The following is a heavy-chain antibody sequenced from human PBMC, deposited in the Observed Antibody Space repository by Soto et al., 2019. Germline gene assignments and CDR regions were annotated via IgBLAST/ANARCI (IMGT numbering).Heavy chain of an antibody. D-gene: IGHD2-2*01. V-gene: IGHV1-69*08. CDR1: GGTFSRYS. CDR3: AREDRDRETGLVPAAIDGMDV. CDR2: IIPIFGIA. Sequence: QVPLVQSGAEVKKPGSSVKVSCKASGGTFSRYSITWVRQAPGHGLEWIGRIIPIFGIASYAQKFQGRVTITADEATSTAYMELSSLRSDDTAVYYCAREDRDRETGLVPAAIDGMDVWVQGTTVTVSS. J-gene: IGHJ6*02.